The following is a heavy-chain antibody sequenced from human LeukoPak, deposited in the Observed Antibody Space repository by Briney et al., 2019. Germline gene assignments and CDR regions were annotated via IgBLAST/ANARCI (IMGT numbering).Heavy chain of an antibody. CDR1: GGSVSSGSYY. J-gene: IGHJ3*02. D-gene: IGHD2-15*01. CDR3: ARDGGAFDI. Sequence: PSETLSLTCTVSGGSVSSGSYYWSWIRQPPGKGLEWIGYIYYSGSTNYNPSLKSRVTISVDTSKNQFSLKLSSVTAADTAVYYCARDGGAFDIWGQGTMVTVSS. V-gene: IGHV4-61*01. CDR2: IYYSGST.